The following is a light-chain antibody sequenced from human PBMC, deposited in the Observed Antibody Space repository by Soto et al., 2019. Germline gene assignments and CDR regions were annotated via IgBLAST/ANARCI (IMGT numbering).Light chain of an antibody. CDR2: AAS. J-gene: IGKJ2*01. Sequence: DIQITQSPSSLSASVGDRVTITCRASQGISSYLNWYQQKPGKAPELLIYAASSLQSAVPSRFSGSGSGADFALTISSLQPEDFATYYCQQSYSTPYTFGQGTKVDIK. V-gene: IGKV1-39*01. CDR3: QQSYSTPYT. CDR1: QGISSY.